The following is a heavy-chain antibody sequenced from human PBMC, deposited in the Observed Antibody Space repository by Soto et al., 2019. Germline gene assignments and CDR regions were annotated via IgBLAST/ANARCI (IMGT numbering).Heavy chain of an antibody. CDR1: GGTFSNYG. J-gene: IGHJ6*02. D-gene: IGHD6-13*01. Sequence: GASVKVSCKASGGTFSNYGFNWVRQAPGHGLEWMGRIIPIFGTANYAQRFLGRVTITADKSTRTTYMELSSLRSEDTAVYYCARDLRSSPTSTYYDYGMDVWGQGTTVTVSS. CDR3: ARDLRSSPTSTYYDYGMDV. V-gene: IGHV1-69*06. CDR2: IIPIFGTA.